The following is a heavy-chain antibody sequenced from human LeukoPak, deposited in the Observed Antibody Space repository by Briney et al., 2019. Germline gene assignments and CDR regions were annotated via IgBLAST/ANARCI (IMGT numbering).Heavy chain of an antibody. CDR2: INHSGST. Sequence: SETLSLTCTVSGDSISSTTYHWGWIRQPPGKGLEWIGEINHSGSTNYNPSLKSRVTISVDTSKNQFSLKLSSVTAADTAVYYCARFYDSSGYYYRPHFDYWGQGTLVTVSS. V-gene: IGHV4-39*07. J-gene: IGHJ4*02. CDR1: GDSISSTTYH. D-gene: IGHD3-22*01. CDR3: ARFYDSSGYYYRPHFDY.